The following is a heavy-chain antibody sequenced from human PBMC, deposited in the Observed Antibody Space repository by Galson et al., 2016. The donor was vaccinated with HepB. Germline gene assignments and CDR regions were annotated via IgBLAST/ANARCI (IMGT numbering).Heavy chain of an antibody. CDR1: GFSLSTDGVA. D-gene: IGHD4-17*01. CDR3: AHTGPPRTDDDYRPWSFDL. V-gene: IGHV2-5*02. Sequence: PALVKPTQTLTLTCSLSGFSLSTDGVAVAWIRQPPGKALEWFALVYWDDHKRYSPSLQSRLTITKDTSKNQVVLTMTNMDPVDTATYYCAHTGPPRTDDDYRPWSFDLWGRGTLVTVSS. CDR2: VYWDDHK. J-gene: IGHJ2*01.